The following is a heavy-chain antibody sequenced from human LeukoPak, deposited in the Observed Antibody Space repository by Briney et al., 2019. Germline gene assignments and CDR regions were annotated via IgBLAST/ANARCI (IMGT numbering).Heavy chain of an antibody. CDR3: ASYSGYAGIDY. D-gene: IGHD5-12*01. CDR2: IKQDGSEK. J-gene: IGHJ4*02. Sequence: GESLRLSCAASGFTFSSYWMSWVRQAPGKGLEWVANIKQDGSEKYYVDSVRGRFTISRDNVKNSLYLQMNSLRAEDTAVYYCASYSGYAGIDYWGQGTLVTVSS. V-gene: IGHV3-7*01. CDR1: GFTFSSYW.